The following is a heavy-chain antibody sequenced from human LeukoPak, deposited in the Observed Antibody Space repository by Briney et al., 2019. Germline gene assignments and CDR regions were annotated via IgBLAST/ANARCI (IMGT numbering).Heavy chain of an antibody. CDR2: IYYSGST. V-gene: IGHV4-39*07. CDR1: GGSISSSSYY. CDR3: ARVGVGYSSSWYGFGDY. J-gene: IGHJ4*02. D-gene: IGHD6-13*01. Sequence: PSETLSLTCTVSGGSISSSSYYWGWIRQPPGKGLEWIGSIYYSGSTYYNPSLKSRVTISVDTSKNQFSLKLGSVTAADTAVYYCARVGVGYSSSWYGFGDYWGQGTLVTVSS.